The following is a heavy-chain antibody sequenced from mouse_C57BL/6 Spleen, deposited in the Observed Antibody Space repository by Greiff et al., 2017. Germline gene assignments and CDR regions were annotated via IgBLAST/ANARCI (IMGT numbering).Heavy chain of an antibody. V-gene: IGHV1-80*01. Sequence: LQESGAELVKPGASVKISCKASGYAFSSYWMNWVKQRPGKGLEWIGQIYPGDGDTNYNGQFKGKATLTADKSSSTAYMQLSSLTSEDSAVYFCARPPLLLREKWYFDVWGTGTTVTVSS. CDR3: ARPPLLLREKWYFDV. D-gene: IGHD1-1*01. J-gene: IGHJ1*03. CDR1: GYAFSSYW. CDR2: IYPGDGDT.